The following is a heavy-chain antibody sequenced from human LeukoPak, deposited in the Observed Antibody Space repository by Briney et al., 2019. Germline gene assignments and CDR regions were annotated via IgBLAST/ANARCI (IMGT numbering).Heavy chain of an antibody. CDR2: IYHSGST. J-gene: IGHJ4*02. V-gene: IGHV4-38-2*01. CDR3: GRYNSGYYYYFDY. Sequence: SETLSLTCAVSGFSISSGYYWGWIRQPPGKGLEWIGSIYHSGSTYYNPSLKSRVTISVDTSKNQFSLKLSSVTAADTAVYYCGRYNSGYYYYFDYWGQGTLVTVSS. CDR1: GFSISSGYY. D-gene: IGHD3-22*01.